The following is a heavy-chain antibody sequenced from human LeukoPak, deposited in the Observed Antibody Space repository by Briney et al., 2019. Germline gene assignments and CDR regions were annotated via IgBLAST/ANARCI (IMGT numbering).Heavy chain of an antibody. CDR2: INHSGST. CDR3: ASFKLGYCSSTSCYPIYYYYGMDV. CDR1: GGSFSGYY. D-gene: IGHD2-2*01. J-gene: IGHJ6*02. V-gene: IGHV4-34*09. Sequence: SETLSLTCAVYGGSFSGYYWSWIRQPPGKGLEWIGEINHSGSTNYNPSLKSRVTISVDTSKNQFSLKLSSVTAADTAVYYCASFKLGYCSSTSCYPIYYYYGMDVWGQGTTVTVSS.